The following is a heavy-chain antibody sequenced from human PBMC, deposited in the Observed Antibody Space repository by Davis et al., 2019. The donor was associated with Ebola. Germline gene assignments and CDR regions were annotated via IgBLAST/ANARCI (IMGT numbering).Heavy chain of an antibody. CDR2: INHSGST. CDR3: ASLRGSGSYGPLYLGYYGMDV. J-gene: IGHJ6*02. V-gene: IGHV4-34*01. D-gene: IGHD3-10*01. CDR1: GGSFSGYY. Sequence: MPSETLSLTCAVYGGSFSGYYWSWIRQPPGKGLEWIGEINHSGSTNYNPSLKSRVTISVDTSKNQFSLKLSSVTAADTAVYYCASLRGSGSYGPLYLGYYGMDVWGQGTTVTVSS.